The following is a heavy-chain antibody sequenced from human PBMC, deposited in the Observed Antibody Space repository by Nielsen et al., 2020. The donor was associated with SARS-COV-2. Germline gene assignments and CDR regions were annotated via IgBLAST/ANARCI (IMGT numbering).Heavy chain of an antibody. J-gene: IGHJ4*02. D-gene: IGHD4-11*01. CDR3: AKVYSDFEYPFDY. V-gene: IGHV3-23*01. Sequence: GGSLRLSCTASKFTFSSYAMSWVRQAPGKGLEWVSAIGGSGGHTYYADSVKGRFTISRDNSKNTLYLEMKGLRAEDTAIYYCAKVYSDFEYPFDYWGQGALVTVSS. CDR2: IGGSGGHT. CDR1: KFTFSSYA.